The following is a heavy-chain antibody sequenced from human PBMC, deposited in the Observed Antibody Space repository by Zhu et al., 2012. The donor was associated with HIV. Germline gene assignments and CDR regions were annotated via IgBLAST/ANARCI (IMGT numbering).Heavy chain of an antibody. V-gene: IGHV4-4*02. CDR3: ARGRTLVRGIYFMGTLIT. CDR1: GGSISSNNW. Sequence: QVQLQESGPGLVKPSGTLSLTCTVSGGSISSNNWWSWVRQAPGKGLEWIAEIYHTWGHQLQPVSQESTHRVNRQVQEPVLLDAEICDRRGTAVYFCARGRTLVRGIYFMGTLITWGQGVLVTVSS. CDR2: IYHTWGH. D-gene: IGHD3-10*01. J-gene: IGHJ4*02.